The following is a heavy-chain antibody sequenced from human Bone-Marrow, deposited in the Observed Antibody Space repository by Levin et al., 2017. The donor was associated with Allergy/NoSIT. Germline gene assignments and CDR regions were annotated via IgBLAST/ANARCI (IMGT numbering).Heavy chain of an antibody. J-gene: IGHJ4*01. Sequence: SVKVSCKASGDTINNNSFSWVRQAPGLGLEWMGGIIPLFGTTNYAQNFEGRVTITADTSTSTVFLDLTGLTSDDTAVYYCARAPSPFYFDYWGHGTLVTVSS. CDR1: GDTINNNS. V-gene: IGHV1-69*06. CDR2: IIPLFGTT. CDR3: ARAPSPFYFDY.